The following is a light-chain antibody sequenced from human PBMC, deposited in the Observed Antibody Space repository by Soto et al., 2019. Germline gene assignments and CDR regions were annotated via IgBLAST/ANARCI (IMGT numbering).Light chain of an antibody. J-gene: IGKJ4*01. CDR1: QSISNW. CDR3: QQYNSYSPVT. V-gene: IGKV1-5*03. Sequence: DIQMTQSPSTLSAFVGDRVTITCRASQSISNWLAWYQQKPGKAPKLLIYKASTLESGVPSRFSGSGSGTEFTLTISSLQPDDFANYYCQQYNSYSPVTFGGGTKVEIK. CDR2: KAS.